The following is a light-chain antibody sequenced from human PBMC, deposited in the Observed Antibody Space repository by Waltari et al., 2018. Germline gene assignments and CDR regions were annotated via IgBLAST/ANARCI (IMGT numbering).Light chain of an antibody. CDR2: GAS. J-gene: IGKJ1*01. CDR1: QSVSRTV. Sequence: SCRAGQSVSRTVAWYQQKPGQSPKLLIYGASIRSTGIPDRFTGSGSGTDFSLTISSLEPEDFAIYFCQHYVRLPGTFGQGTKVEIK. CDR3: QHYVRLPGT. V-gene: IGKV3-20*01.